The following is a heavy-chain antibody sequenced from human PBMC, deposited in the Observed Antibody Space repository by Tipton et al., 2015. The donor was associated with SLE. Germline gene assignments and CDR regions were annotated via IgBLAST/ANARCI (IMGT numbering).Heavy chain of an antibody. CDR2: IYTSGST. CDR1: GGSIDSGNYY. Sequence: TLSLTCTVSGGSIDSGNYYWSWIRQPAGKGLEWIGRIYTSGSTYYNPSLKSRVTISVDTSKNQFSLKLSSVTAADTAVYYCARESYDFWSHDWGQGTLVTVSS. CDR3: ARESYDFWSHD. V-gene: IGHV4-61*02. D-gene: IGHD3-3*01. J-gene: IGHJ4*02.